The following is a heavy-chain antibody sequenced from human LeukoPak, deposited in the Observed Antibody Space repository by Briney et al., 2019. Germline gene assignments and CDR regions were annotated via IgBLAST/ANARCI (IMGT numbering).Heavy chain of an antibody. V-gene: IGHV1-24*01. CDR3: SACPFTVTTNFDY. CDR2: FDPEDGET. CDR1: GYTLAQLS. Sequence: ASVKVSCKVSGYTLAQLSMHWVRQAPGKGLEWVGEFDPEDGETIYAQKFQGRVTMTGDTSTDTAYLELSSLTTEDTAVYYFSACPFTVTTNFDYWGQGTLVSVSS. J-gene: IGHJ4*02. D-gene: IGHD4-17*01.